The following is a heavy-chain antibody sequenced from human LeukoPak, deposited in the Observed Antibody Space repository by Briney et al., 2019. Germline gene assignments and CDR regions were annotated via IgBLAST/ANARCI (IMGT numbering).Heavy chain of an antibody. D-gene: IGHD3-22*01. Sequence: SGPTLVNPTQTLTLTCTFSGFSLSTSGMCVSWIRQPTGKALEWLARIDWDDDKYYSTSLKTRLTISKDTSKNQVVLTMTNMDPVDTATYYCARSATYYYDSSGQLNFDYWGQGTLVTVSS. J-gene: IGHJ4*02. CDR3: ARSATYYYDSSGQLNFDY. V-gene: IGHV2-70*11. CDR1: GFSLSTSGMC. CDR2: IDWDDDK.